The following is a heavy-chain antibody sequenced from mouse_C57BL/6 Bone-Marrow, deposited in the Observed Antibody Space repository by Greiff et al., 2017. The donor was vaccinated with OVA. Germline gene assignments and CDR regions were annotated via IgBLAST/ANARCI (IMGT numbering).Heavy chain of an antibody. D-gene: IGHD6-1*01. CDR1: GYTFTSYG. Sequence: VQLQQSGAELARPGASVKLSCKASGYTFTSYGISWVKQRTGQGLEWIGEIYPRSGNTYYNEKFKGKATLTADKSSSTAYMELRSLTSEDSAVYFCARGSSKRGYAYWGQGTLVTVAA. V-gene: IGHV1-81*01. CDR3: ARGSSKRGYAY. CDR2: IYPRSGNT. J-gene: IGHJ3*01.